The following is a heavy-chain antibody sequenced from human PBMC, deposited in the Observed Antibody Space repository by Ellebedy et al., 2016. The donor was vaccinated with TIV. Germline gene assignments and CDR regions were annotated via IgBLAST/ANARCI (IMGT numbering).Heavy chain of an antibody. V-gene: IGHV3-73*01. CDR1: GFSFSDSS. Sequence: GGSLRLSXAASGFSFSDSSIHWVRQASGKGLEWVGRIRSRTNNYATAYGESVKGRFTISRDDSKDTLYLQMNSLKTDDTAVYYCSTDTWDRPYWGQGTLVTVSS. J-gene: IGHJ4*02. CDR2: IRSRTNNYAT. CDR3: STDTWDRPY. D-gene: IGHD1-26*01.